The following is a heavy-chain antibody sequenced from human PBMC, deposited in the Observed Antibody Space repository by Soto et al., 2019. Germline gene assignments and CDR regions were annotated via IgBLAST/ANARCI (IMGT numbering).Heavy chain of an antibody. CDR1: GYTFTGYY. J-gene: IGHJ6*02. D-gene: IGHD5-12*01. Sequence: QVQLVQSGAEVKKPGASVKVSCKASGYTFTGYYMHWVRQAPGQGLEWMGWINPNSGGTNYAQKFQGWVTMTRDTSISTAYMELSRLRSDDTAVYYCARDKGEFRDLDIVATIYPDYYYGMDVWGQGTTVTVSS. CDR2: INPNSGGT. CDR3: ARDKGEFRDLDIVATIYPDYYYGMDV. V-gene: IGHV1-2*04.